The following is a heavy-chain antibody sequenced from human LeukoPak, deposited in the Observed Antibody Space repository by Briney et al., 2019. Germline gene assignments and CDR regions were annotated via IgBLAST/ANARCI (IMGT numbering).Heavy chain of an antibody. V-gene: IGHV1-2*02. J-gene: IGHJ3*01. CDR1: GYTFTDYY. Sequence: ASVKVSCKASGYTFTDYYIHWLRQAPGQGLEWMTYIDPNSGGPHFAQKFQGRVTLTRDTSISTAYMELKWLTSDDTAVYYCARDGVAGSSDAFDLWGQGTMVTVSS. CDR2: IDPNSGGP. CDR3: ARDGVAGSSDAFDL. D-gene: IGHD6-19*01.